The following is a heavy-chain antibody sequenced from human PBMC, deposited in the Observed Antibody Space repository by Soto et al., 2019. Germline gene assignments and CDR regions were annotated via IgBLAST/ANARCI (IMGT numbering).Heavy chain of an antibody. D-gene: IGHD1-26*01. CDR1: GGTFGSYS. J-gene: IGHJ4*02. Sequence: QVQLVQSGAEVKKPGSSVKVSCKASGGTFGSYSINWVRQAPGQGLEWMGEIIPIFGTANYAQKFQGRVTITADESTSTAYMELSSLRSEDTAVYYCARDGGRHSGGIDYWVQGTLVTVSS. CDR2: IIPIFGTA. V-gene: IGHV1-69*01. CDR3: ARDGGRHSGGIDY.